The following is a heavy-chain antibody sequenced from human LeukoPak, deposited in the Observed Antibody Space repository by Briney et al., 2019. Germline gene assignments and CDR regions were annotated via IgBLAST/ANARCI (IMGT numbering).Heavy chain of an antibody. J-gene: IGHJ4*02. Sequence: ASVKFSCKASGYTFTSYYMHWVRQAPGQGLEWMGIINPSGGSTSYAQKFQGRVTMTRDTSTSTVYMELSSLRSEDTAVYYCARVVVWNYDRENFDYWGQGTLVTVSS. CDR3: ARVVVWNYDRENFDY. CDR1: GYTFTSYY. CDR2: INPSGGST. V-gene: IGHV1-46*01. D-gene: IGHD1-7*01.